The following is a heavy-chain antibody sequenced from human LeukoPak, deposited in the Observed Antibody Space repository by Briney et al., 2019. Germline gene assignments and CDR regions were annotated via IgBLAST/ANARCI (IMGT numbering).Heavy chain of an antibody. Sequence: GGSLRLSCAASGFTFSSYAMSWVRQAPGKGLEWVSTISGGGGAYYADSVKGRFTISRDNSKNTLYLQMNSLRAEDTAVYYCAKNLQYYDSSGSGTWGQGTLVTVSS. J-gene: IGHJ5*02. CDR3: AKNLQYYDSSGSGT. CDR2: ISGGGGA. V-gene: IGHV3-23*01. D-gene: IGHD3-22*01. CDR1: GFTFSSYA.